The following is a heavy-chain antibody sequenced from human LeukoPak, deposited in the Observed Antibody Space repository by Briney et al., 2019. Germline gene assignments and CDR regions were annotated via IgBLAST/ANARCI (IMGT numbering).Heavy chain of an antibody. V-gene: IGHV3-21*04. CDR1: DFTFSRYS. CDR3: AIQAYRSGWYGGRAEYFQH. Sequence: GGSLRLSCAASDFTFSRYSMNWFRQAPGEGLEWVSSISSGGHDIYYADSVKGRFTISRDKSKNTVYLQMNSLRAEDTAVYYCAIQAYRSGWYGGRAEYFQHWGQGTLVIVSS. D-gene: IGHD6-19*01. CDR2: ISSGGHDI. J-gene: IGHJ1*01.